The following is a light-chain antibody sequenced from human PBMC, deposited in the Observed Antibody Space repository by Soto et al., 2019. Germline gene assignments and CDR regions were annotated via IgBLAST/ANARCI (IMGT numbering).Light chain of an antibody. J-gene: IGKJ1*01. CDR1: QIVLYNSNNKNY. CDR2: WAS. Sequence: DIVMTQSPASLSVSLGERATINFNSSQIVLYNSNNKNYLAWHQQKPGQPPKLLIYWASTRESGVPDRFRGSGSGTDFTLTISSLQAEDVAVYYCQQYYSTPWTFGQGTKVDIK. CDR3: QQYYSTPWT. V-gene: IGKV4-1*01.